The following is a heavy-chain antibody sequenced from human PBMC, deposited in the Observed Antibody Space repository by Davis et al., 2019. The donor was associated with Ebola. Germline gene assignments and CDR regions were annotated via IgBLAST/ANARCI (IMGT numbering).Heavy chain of an antibody. CDR3: AKLAVRGNYYGSDF. D-gene: IGHD3-10*01. CDR1: GFTFRYYA. Sequence: GESLKISCEASGFTFRYYAMTWVRQAPGKGLEWVSAITGSGSKTDYSDSVKGRYTISRDNSMNTVYLQCNSLRVEDTAVYYCAKLAVRGNYYGSDFWGRGTLVTVSA. V-gene: IGHV3-23*01. J-gene: IGHJ4*02. CDR2: ITGSGSKT.